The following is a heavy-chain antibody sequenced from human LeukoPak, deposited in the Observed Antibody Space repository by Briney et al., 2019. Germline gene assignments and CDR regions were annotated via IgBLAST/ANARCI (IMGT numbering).Heavy chain of an antibody. Sequence: PGGSLRLSCAASGFTFSNAWMSWVRQAPGKGLERVGRIKSKTDGGTTDYAAPVKGRFTISRDDSKNTLYLQMNSLKTEDTAVYYCTTDLEYKTSYFDYWGQGTLVTVSS. CDR1: GFTFSNAW. V-gene: IGHV3-15*01. D-gene: IGHD2/OR15-2a*01. CDR3: TTDLEYKTSYFDY. CDR2: IKSKTDGGTT. J-gene: IGHJ4*02.